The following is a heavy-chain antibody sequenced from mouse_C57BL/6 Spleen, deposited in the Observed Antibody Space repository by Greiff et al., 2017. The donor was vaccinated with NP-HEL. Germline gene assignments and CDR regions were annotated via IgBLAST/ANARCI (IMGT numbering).Heavy chain of an antibody. J-gene: IGHJ2*01. V-gene: IGHV1-54*01. D-gene: IGHD2-2*01. CDR3: ARSTMVTYYFDY. Sequence: VQLQQSGAELVRPGTSVKVSCKASGYAFTNYLIEWVKQRPGQGLEWNGVINPGSGGTNYNEKFKGKATLTADKSSSTAYMQLSSLTSEDSAVYFCARSTMVTYYFDYWGQGTTLTVSS. CDR2: INPGSGGT. CDR1: GYAFTNYL.